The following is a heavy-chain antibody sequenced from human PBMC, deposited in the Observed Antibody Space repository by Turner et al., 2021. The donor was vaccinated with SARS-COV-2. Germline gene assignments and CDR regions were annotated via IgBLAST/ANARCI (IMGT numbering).Heavy chain of an antibody. CDR1: GFTFSRYG. Sequence: VRLVESGAGVVQPGLSLRLSCPASGFTFSRYGMHWVRQAPGKGLEWVEGKWYDGSNKYYADSVKGRFTISRDNSKNTLYLQMNSLRDEDTAVYYCARGYSGSYWAPFDYWGQGTLVTVSS. V-gene: IGHV3-33*01. J-gene: IGHJ4*02. D-gene: IGHD1-26*01. CDR2: KWYDGSNK. CDR3: ARGYSGSYWAPFDY.